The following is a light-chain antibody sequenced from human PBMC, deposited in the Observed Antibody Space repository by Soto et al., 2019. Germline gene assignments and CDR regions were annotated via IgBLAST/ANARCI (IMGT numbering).Light chain of an antibody. CDR3: QQHFNGPIT. CDR2: GAS. J-gene: IGKJ5*01. Sequence: EIVLTQSPATLSLSPEERAALSCRASQSISSFLAWYQQKPGQAPRLLIYGASNRATGIPARFSGSGSGTDFTLTISSLEPEDFAVYYCQQHFNGPITFGQGTRLEIK. CDR1: QSISSF. V-gene: IGKV3-11*01.